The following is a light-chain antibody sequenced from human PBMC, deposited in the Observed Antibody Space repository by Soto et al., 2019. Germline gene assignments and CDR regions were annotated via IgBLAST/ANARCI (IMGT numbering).Light chain of an antibody. V-gene: IGKV2-28*01. CDR1: QSLLYSNGYNY. Sequence: DIVMTQSPLSLPVTPGEPASISCRSSQSLLYSNGYNYLHWYLQKPGHSPQLLIYLGSNRASGVPDRFSGSGSGTDFTLKISRVEAEDVGVYDCMQVLQKPLAFGQGTRLEI. CDR3: MQVLQKPLA. CDR2: LGS. J-gene: IGKJ5*01.